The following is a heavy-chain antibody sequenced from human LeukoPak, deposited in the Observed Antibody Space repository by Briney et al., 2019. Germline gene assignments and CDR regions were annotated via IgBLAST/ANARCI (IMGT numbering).Heavy chain of an antibody. D-gene: IGHD3-10*01. V-gene: IGHV4-30-4*08. CDR1: GGSISSGDYY. CDR2: IYYSGST. J-gene: IGHJ4*02. CDR3: ARVVWFGELYVVY. Sequence: SETLSLTCTVSGGSISSGDYYWSWIRQPPGKGREWIGYIYYSGSTYYNPSLKSRVTISVDTSKNQFSLKLSSVTAADTAVYYCARVVWFGELYVVYWGQGTLVTVSS.